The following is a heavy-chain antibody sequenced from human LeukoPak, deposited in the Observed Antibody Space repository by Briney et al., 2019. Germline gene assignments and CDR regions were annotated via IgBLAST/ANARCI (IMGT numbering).Heavy chain of an antibody. CDR1: GFTFSSYG. CDR3: AINHYGSNSDIFDI. Sequence: GGSLRLSCAGSGFTFSSYGMHWVRQAPGKGLEWVAVIWADGTHEDYIDSVKGRFTISRDNSKYTLYLQMNSLRADDTAVYYCAINHYGSNSDIFDIWGQGTMVTVSS. CDR2: IWADGTHE. V-gene: IGHV3-33*01. J-gene: IGHJ3*02. D-gene: IGHD3-10*01.